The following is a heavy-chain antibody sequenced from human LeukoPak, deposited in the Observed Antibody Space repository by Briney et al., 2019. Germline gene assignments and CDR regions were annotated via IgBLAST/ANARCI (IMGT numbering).Heavy chain of an antibody. D-gene: IGHD3-10*01. Sequence: SETLSFTCTVSGVSISSSSYYWGWLRQPPGQGLEWIGSIYYSRSTYYYPSLKSRVTISVDTSKNQFSLKLSSVTAADTAVYYCARHGSYGSGSYFAQNWGQGTLVTVSS. V-gene: IGHV4-39*01. CDR1: GVSISSSSYY. J-gene: IGHJ4*02. CDR3: ARHGSYGSGSYFAQN. CDR2: IYYSRST.